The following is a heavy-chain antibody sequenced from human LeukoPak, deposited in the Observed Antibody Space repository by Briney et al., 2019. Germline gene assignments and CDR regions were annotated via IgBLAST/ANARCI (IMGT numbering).Heavy chain of an antibody. D-gene: IGHD3-16*02. CDR3: ARGYDYVWGSYPG. V-gene: IGHV4-39*07. Sequence: SETLSLTCNVSGDSIISSGYSWGWIRQAPGKGLEWIGSIFYGGSTYYNPSLKSRVTISVDTSKNQFSLKMNSLTAADTAVYYCARGYDYVWGSYPGWGQGTLVTVSS. CDR2: IFYGGST. J-gene: IGHJ4*02. CDR1: GDSIISSGYS.